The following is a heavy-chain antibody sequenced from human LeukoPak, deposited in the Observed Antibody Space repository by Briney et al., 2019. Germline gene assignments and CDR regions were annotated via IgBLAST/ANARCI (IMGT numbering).Heavy chain of an antibody. CDR1: GFTFSSYA. CDR3: ANSLGTLAGPSDY. CDR2: ISGSGGST. D-gene: IGHD6-19*01. J-gene: IGHJ4*02. Sequence: PGGSLRLSCAASGFTFSSYAMSWVRQAPGKGLEWVSAISGSGGSTYYVDSVKGRFTISRDNSKNTLYLQMNSLRANDTAVYYCANSLGTLAGPSDYWGQGTLVTVSS. V-gene: IGHV3-23*01.